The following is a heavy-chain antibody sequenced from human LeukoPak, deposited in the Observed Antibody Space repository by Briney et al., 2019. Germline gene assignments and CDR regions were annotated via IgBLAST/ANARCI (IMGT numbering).Heavy chain of an antibody. CDR1: GGAISSYY. CDR2: VSYTGDA. V-gene: IGHV4-59*01. Sequence: SETLSLTCTVPGGAISSYYWSWIRQPPGKGLEWIGYVSYTGDASQNPSLRGRVTMSVDTSNNQVSLELSSVTAADTAVYYCARGVYDYVWGSYRSSYYFDYWGQGTLVTVSS. D-gene: IGHD3-16*02. CDR3: ARGVYDYVWGSYRSSYYFDY. J-gene: IGHJ4*02.